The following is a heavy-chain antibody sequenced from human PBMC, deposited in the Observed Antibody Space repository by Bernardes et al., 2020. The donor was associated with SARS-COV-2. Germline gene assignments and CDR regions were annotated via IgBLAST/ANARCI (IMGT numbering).Heavy chain of an antibody. D-gene: IGHD3-10*01. V-gene: IGHV4-38-2*02. J-gene: IGHJ4*02. CDR2: VYYSGTA. CDR3: AREPNRGGHY. Sequence: SETLSLTCTVSGDSISGGYYWGWVRQPPGKGLEWIGSVYYSGTAYYNPSLKSRVTMSVDSSKNQFSLRLTSVTAADTAAYYCAREPNRGGHYWGQGTLVTISS. CDR1: GDSISGGYY.